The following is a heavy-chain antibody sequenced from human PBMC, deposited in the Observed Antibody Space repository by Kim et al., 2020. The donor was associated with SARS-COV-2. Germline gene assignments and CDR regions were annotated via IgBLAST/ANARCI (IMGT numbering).Heavy chain of an antibody. D-gene: IGHD2-15*01. CDR3: ARDGWPRGSPGAHY. V-gene: IGHV3-33*01. Sequence: GGSLRLSCAASGFTFSSYGMHWVRQAPGKELEWVAVIWYDGSNKYYADSVKGRFTISRDNSKNTLYLQMNSLRAEDTAVYYCARDGWPRGSPGAHYWGQGTLVTVSS. CDR1: GFTFSSYG. CDR2: IWYDGSNK. J-gene: IGHJ4*02.